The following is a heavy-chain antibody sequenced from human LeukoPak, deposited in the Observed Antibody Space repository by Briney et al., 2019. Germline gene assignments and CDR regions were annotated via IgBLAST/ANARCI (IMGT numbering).Heavy chain of an antibody. D-gene: IGHD3-22*01. V-gene: IGHV3-48*03. CDR2: ISGRGSTI. J-gene: IGHJ4*02. CDR1: GFTFSSYE. CDR3: ARETYYYDSSGYYYPGGFDY. Sequence: GGSLRLSCAASGFTFSSYEMNWVRQAPGKGLEWVSYISGRGSTIYYADSVKGRFTISRDNAKNSLYLQMNSLRAEDTAVYYCARETYYYDSSGYYYPGGFDYWGQGTLVTVSS.